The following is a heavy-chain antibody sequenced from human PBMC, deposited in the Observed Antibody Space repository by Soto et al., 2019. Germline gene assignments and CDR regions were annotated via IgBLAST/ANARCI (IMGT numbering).Heavy chain of an antibody. CDR1: GFTFSTYS. CDR2: INSRSSYI. V-gene: IGHV3-21*01. Sequence: EVQLLESGGGLVKPGGSLRLSCAASGFTFSTYSLNWVRQAPGKGLEWVSSINSRSSYILYADSVKGRFTISRDNSKNSLYLQMNSLRAEDTAVYFCARDQSDSCEPDQYFQYWGQGTLVTVSS. CDR3: ARDQSDSCEPDQYFQY. J-gene: IGHJ1*01.